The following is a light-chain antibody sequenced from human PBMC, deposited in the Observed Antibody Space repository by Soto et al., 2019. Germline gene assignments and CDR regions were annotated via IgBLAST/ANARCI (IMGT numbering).Light chain of an antibody. Sequence: QSVVTQPPSASGTPGQGVSISCSGSSSNIGGEAVNWYQQLPGTAPKLLIYSYNQRPSGVPDRFSGSKSGTSASLAISGLQSEDEADYICAAWDDSLNGYVFGTGTKLTVL. CDR3: AAWDDSLNGYV. CDR2: SYN. V-gene: IGLV1-44*01. CDR1: SSNIGGEA. J-gene: IGLJ1*01.